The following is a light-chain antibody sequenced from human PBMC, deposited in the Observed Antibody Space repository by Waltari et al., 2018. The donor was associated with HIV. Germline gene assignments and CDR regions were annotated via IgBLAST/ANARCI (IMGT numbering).Light chain of an antibody. CDR1: QSISSW. CDR2: KAS. Sequence: DIQMTQSPSTLSASVGDRVTITCRASQSISSWFAWYQQKPGKAPKLRIYKASMLESGVPSRFSGSGSGTEFTLTISSLQPDDFATYYCQQYNSYTWTFGQGTKVEIK. V-gene: IGKV1-5*03. J-gene: IGKJ1*01. CDR3: QQYNSYTWT.